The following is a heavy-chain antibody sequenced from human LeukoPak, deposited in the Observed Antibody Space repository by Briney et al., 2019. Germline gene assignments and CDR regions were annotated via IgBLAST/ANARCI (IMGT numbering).Heavy chain of an antibody. CDR3: ARGDSGWYWDY. J-gene: IGHJ4*02. CDR1: GGSISSYY. D-gene: IGHD6-19*01. CDR2: IYYSGST. Sequence: KPSETLSLTCTVSGGSISSYYWGWIRQSPGKGLEWIGYIYYSGSTNYNPSLRSRVTISVDTSKSQFSLKLSSVTAADTAVYYCARGDSGWYWDYWGQGTLVTVSS. V-gene: IGHV4-59*08.